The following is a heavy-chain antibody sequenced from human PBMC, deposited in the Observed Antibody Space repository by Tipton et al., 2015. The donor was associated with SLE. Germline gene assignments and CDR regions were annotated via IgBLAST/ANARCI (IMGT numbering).Heavy chain of an antibody. D-gene: IGHD6-19*01. CDR1: GFSFSSYW. J-gene: IGHJ4*02. V-gene: IGHV3-7*03. Sequence: SLRLSCVASGFSFSSYWMSWVRQVPGKGLEWVANMNQDGNEKYYVDSVKGRFTISRDNSKNTLSLQMNSLRAEDTAVYYCAKDAPSTSGWYFDYWGQGTLVTVSS. CDR2: MNQDGNEK. CDR3: AKDAPSTSGWYFDY.